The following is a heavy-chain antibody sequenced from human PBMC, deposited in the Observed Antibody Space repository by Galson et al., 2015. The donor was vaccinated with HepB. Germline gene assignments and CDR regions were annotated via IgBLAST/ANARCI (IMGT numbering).Heavy chain of an antibody. J-gene: IGHJ6*03. CDR1: GYSFTSYW. CDR2: IDPADSST. CDR3: ARQHSDFWSGPSYFYYMHV. D-gene: IGHD3-3*01. Sequence: QSGAEVKKPGESLRISCKGSGYSFTSYWITWVRQMPGKGLEWMGTIDPADSSTTYSLSFQGHVIISADKTTKTAYLHWSSLRASDSATYYCARQHSDFWSGPSYFYYMHVWGKGTTVTVSS. V-gene: IGHV5-10-1*01.